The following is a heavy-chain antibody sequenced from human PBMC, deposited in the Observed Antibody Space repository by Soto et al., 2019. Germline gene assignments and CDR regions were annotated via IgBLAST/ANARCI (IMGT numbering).Heavy chain of an antibody. D-gene: IGHD3-3*01. CDR2: INHSGST. J-gene: IGHJ4*02. CDR1: GGSFSGYY. V-gene: IGHV4-34*01. CDR3: ARRGYDFWSGYPY. Sequence: QVQLQQWGAGLLKPSETLSLTCAVYGGSFSGYYWSWIRQPPGKGLEWIGEINHSGSTNYNPSLKSRVTISVDTSKNQFSLKLSSVTAADTAVYYCARRGYDFWSGYPYWGQGTLVTVSS.